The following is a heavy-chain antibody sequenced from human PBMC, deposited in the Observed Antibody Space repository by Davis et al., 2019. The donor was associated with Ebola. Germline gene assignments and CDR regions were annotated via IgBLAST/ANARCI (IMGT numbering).Heavy chain of an antibody. J-gene: IGHJ4*02. V-gene: IGHV4-59*01. Sequence: MPSETLSLTCTVSGGSISSYYWSWIRQPPGKGLEWIGYIYYSRSTNYNPSLKSRVIISVDSSKNQFSLKLSSVTAADTAVYYCAGGVATAVFDYWGQGTLVTVSS. CDR2: IYYSRST. D-gene: IGHD5-12*01. CDR3: AGGVATAVFDY. CDR1: GGSISSYY.